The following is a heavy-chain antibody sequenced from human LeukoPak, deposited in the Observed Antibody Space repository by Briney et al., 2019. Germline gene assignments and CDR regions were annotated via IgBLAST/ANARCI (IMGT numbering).Heavy chain of an antibody. CDR3: TTDIAAAGMRRGNY. D-gene: IGHD6-13*01. CDR2: IKSKTDGGTT. V-gene: IGHV3-15*01. CDR1: GFTFRSFG. J-gene: IGHJ4*02. Sequence: PGRSLKLSCAASGFTFRSFGMHWVRQAPGKGLEWVGRIKSKTDGGTTDYAAPVKGRFTISRDDSKNTLYLQMNSLKTEDTAVYYCTTDIAAAGMRRGNYWGQGTLVTVSS.